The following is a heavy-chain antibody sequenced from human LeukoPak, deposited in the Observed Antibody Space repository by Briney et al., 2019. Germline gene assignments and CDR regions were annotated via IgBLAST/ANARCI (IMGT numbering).Heavy chain of an antibody. Sequence: GGSLRLSCAASGLTFSSHWMHWVRQAPGKGLVWVSRITNDGSSTTYADSVKGRLTISRDNAKNSLYLQMNSLRADDTAVYYCASYPTPGIAAAGTFNYWGQGTLVTVSS. V-gene: IGHV3-74*01. D-gene: IGHD6-13*01. CDR3: ASYPTPGIAAAGTFNY. CDR1: GLTFSSHW. CDR2: ITNDGSST. J-gene: IGHJ4*02.